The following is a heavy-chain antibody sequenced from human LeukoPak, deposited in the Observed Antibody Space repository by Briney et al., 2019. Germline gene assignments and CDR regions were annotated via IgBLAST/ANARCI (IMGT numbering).Heavy chain of an antibody. CDR2: MNPNSGNT. CDR1: GYTFTSYD. Sequence: GASVKVSCKASGYTFTSYDINWVRQGTGQGLEWMGWMNPNSGNTGYAQKFQGRVTMTRNTSISTAYMELSSLRSEDTAVYYCASGVVVVPAASPVYYYYYGMDVWGQGTTVTVSS. V-gene: IGHV1-8*01. J-gene: IGHJ6*02. D-gene: IGHD2-2*01. CDR3: ASGVVVVPAASPVYYYYYGMDV.